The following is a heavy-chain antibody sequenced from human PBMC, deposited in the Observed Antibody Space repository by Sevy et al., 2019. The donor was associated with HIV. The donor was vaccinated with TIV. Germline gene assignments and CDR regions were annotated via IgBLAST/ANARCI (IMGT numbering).Heavy chain of an antibody. CDR2: MYHSGST. CDR3: ARGDPSNTFDY. V-gene: IGHV4-30-2*01. Sequence: SETLSLTFAVSGDSISSGGYCWNWIRQPPGKGLEWIGYMYHSGSTYSNPSLQSRVTISVDRSKNQFSLKLTSVTAADTAVYYCARGDPSNTFDYWGQGTLVTVSS. CDR1: GDSISSGGYC. J-gene: IGHJ4*02.